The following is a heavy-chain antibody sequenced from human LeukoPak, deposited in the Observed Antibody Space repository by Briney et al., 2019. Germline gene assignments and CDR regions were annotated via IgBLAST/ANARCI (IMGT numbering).Heavy chain of an antibody. V-gene: IGHV4-34*01. J-gene: IGHJ4*02. CDR1: GGSFSGYY. Sequence: SETLSLTCAVYGGSFSGYYWSWIRQPPGKGLEWIGEINHSGSTNYNPSLKTRVTISVDTSKNQFSLKLSSVTAADTAVYYCARQGRQLVRSPPFDYWGQGTLVTVSS. CDR3: ARQGRQLVRSPPFDY. D-gene: IGHD6-6*01. CDR2: INHSGST.